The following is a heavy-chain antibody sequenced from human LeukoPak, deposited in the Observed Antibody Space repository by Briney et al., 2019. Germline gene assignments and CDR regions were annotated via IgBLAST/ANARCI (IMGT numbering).Heavy chain of an antibody. V-gene: IGHV1-69*13. D-gene: IGHD6-6*01. CDR2: IISVFGTA. Sequence: ASVKVSCKASGFTFTSYTITWVRQAPGQGLEWMGWIISVFGTANYAQKFQGRVTITADESTRTAYMELTSLRSEDTAVYYCARRGRISSLDVPWFDSWGQGTLVTVS. CDR3: ARRGRISSLDVPWFDS. CDR1: GFTFTSYT. J-gene: IGHJ5*01.